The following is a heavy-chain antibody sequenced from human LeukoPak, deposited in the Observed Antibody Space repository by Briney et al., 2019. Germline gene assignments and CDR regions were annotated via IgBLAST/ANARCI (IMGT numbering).Heavy chain of an antibody. J-gene: IGHJ4*02. CDR1: GFTFSSYA. V-gene: IGHV3-30*04. CDR3: ASHNYDFIWGSYRYAPYYFDY. D-gene: IGHD3-16*02. CDR2: ISYDGSNK. Sequence: GGSLRLSCAASGFTFSSYAMHWVRQAPGKGLEWVAVISYDGSNKYYADSVKGRFTISRDNSNNTLYLEINSLRGEDTAIYYCASHNYDFIWGSYRYAPYYFDYWGQGTLVTVSS.